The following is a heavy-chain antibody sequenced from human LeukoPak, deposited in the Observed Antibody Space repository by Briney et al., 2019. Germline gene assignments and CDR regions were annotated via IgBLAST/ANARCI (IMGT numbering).Heavy chain of an antibody. CDR2: ISTSSSYI. CDR1: GFTFSSYS. CDR3: ASFVVPDAFDI. D-gene: IGHD2-15*01. V-gene: IGHV3-21*01. Sequence: GGSLRLSCAASGFTFSSYSMNWVRQAPGKGLEWVSSISTSSSYIYYADSVKGRFTISRDNAKNSLYLQMNSLRAEDTAVYYCASFVVPDAFDIWGQGTMVTVSS. J-gene: IGHJ3*02.